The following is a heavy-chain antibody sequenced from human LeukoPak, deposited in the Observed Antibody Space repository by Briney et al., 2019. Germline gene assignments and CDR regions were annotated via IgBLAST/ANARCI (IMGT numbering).Heavy chain of an antibody. CDR3: ARGRREDIVVVVAAKGYYFDY. J-gene: IGHJ4*02. V-gene: IGHV4-34*01. CDR1: GGSFSGYY. D-gene: IGHD2-15*01. CDR2: INHSGST. Sequence: PSETLSLTCAVYGGSFSGYYWSWIRQPPGKGLEWIGEINHSGSTNYNPSLKSRVTISVDTSKNQFSLKLSSVTAADTAVYYCARGRREDIVVVVAAKGYYFDYWGQGTLVTVSS.